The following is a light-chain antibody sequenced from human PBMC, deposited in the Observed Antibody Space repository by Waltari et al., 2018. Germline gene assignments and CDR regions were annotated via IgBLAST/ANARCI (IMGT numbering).Light chain of an antibody. CDR1: SSDIGASNF. J-gene: IGLJ2*01. Sequence: QSALTQPPSASGSPGQSVTISCTGTSSDIGASNFVSWYQQHPGKAPKLMIHDVTKRPSGVPDRFSGSKSGNTASLTVSGLQADDEADYYCSSYAGNNIRVFGGGTKVTVL. V-gene: IGLV2-8*01. CDR3: SSYAGNNIRV. CDR2: DVT.